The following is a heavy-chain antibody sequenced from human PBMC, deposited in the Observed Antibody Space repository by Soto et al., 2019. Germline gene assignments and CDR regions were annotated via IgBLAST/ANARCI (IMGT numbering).Heavy chain of an antibody. Sequence: QVQLVQSGAEVKKPGSSVKVSCKASGGTFSSYTISWVRQAPGQGLEWMGRIIPILGIANYAQKFQGRVTITAYKSTSTAYMELSRLRSEDTAVYYCARGHYGSGSYYFDYWGQGTLVTVSS. J-gene: IGHJ4*02. CDR2: IIPILGIA. D-gene: IGHD3-10*01. V-gene: IGHV1-69*02. CDR3: ARGHYGSGSYYFDY. CDR1: GGTFSSYT.